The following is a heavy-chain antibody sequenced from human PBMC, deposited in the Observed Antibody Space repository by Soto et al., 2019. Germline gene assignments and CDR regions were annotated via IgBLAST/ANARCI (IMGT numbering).Heavy chain of an antibody. D-gene: IGHD1-1*01. CDR2: IYYSGST. CDR1: GGSVSSCSYY. J-gene: IGHJ1*01. CDR3: ARVEDQDNVRAY. Sequence: SEILSVTCTVSGGSVSSCSYYGSWILQPPGKGLECIGYIYYSGSTNYNPSLKSRVTISVDTSKNQFSLKLSSVTAADTAVYYCARVEDQDNVRAYWGQGTPVPVSS. V-gene: IGHV4-61*01.